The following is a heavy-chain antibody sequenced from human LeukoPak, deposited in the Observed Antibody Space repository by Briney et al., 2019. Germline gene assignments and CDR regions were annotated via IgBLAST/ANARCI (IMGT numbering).Heavy chain of an antibody. CDR2: ISSSGSTI. J-gene: IGHJ4*02. CDR3: ARDDYDILTGPSTSYFDY. CDR1: GFTFSSYA. D-gene: IGHD3-9*01. V-gene: IGHV3-48*04. Sequence: KSGGSLRLSCAASGFTFSSYAMSWVRQAPGKGLEWVSYISSSGSTIYYADSVKGRFTISRDNAKNSLYLQMNSLRAEDTAVYYCARDDYDILTGPSTSYFDYWGQGTLVTVSS.